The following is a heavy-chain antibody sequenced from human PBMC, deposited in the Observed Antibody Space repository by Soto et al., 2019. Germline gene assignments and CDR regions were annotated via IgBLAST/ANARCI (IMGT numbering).Heavy chain of an antibody. Sequence: SVKVSCKASGGTFSSYTISWVRQAPGQGLEWMGRIIPILGIANYAQKFQGRVTITADKSTSTAYMEPSSLRSEDTAVYYCAREGPKWNRRFPNGFDPWGQGTLVTVSS. CDR1: GGTFSSYT. V-gene: IGHV1-69*04. CDR3: AREGPKWNRRFPNGFDP. D-gene: IGHD1-1*01. CDR2: IIPILGIA. J-gene: IGHJ5*02.